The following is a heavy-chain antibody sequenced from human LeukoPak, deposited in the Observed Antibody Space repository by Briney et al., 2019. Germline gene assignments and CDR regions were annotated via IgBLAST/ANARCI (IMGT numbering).Heavy chain of an antibody. CDR3: ARFRHVLPAASWFDP. D-gene: IGHD2-2*01. J-gene: IGHJ5*02. CDR1: GYTFTSYT. V-gene: IGHV1-3*01. Sequence: ASVKVSRKASGYTFTSYTIHWVRQAPGQRLEWMGWINAGNGNTKYSQKFQGRVTITRDTSASTAYMELSSLRSEDTAVYYCARFRHVLPAASWFDPWGQGTLVTVSS. CDR2: INAGNGNT.